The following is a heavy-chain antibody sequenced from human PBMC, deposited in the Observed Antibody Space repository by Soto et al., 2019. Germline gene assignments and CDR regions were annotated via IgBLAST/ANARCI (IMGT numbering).Heavy chain of an antibody. D-gene: IGHD3-3*01. Sequence: XSVKGCCKASGYPFTSYYMHWVRQAPGQGLEWMGIINPSGGSTSYAQKFQGRVTMTRDTSTSTVYMELSSLRSEDTAVYYCAVFWSGHYKGSYYYYGMDVWGQGTTVTVSS. V-gene: IGHV1-46*01. CDR3: AVFWSGHYKGSYYYYGMDV. J-gene: IGHJ6*02. CDR2: INPSGGST. CDR1: GYPFTSYY.